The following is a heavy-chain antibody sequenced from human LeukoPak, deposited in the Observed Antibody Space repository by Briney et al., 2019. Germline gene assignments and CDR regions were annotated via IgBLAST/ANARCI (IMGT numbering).Heavy chain of an antibody. V-gene: IGHV3-21*01. J-gene: IGHJ5*02. Sequence: GGSLRLSCAASGFTFSSYSMNWVRQAPGKGLEWVSSISSSSSYIYYADSVKGRFTISRDNSKNTLYLQMNSLRAEDTAVYYCAKDGSITGTPWGQGTLVTVSS. CDR1: GFTFSSYS. CDR2: ISSSSSYI. CDR3: AKDGSITGTP. D-gene: IGHD1-20*01.